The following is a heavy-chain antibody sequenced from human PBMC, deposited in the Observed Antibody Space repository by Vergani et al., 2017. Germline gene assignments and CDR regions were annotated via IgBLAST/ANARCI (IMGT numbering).Heavy chain of an antibody. Sequence: QVQLVQSGAEVKKPGASVKVSCKASGYTFTSYGISWVRQAPGQGLEWMGWISAYKGNTNYAQELKGRVTMTTDTSTSAAYMELRSLSTDDTAVSYCARGELSGYSDYWGQGTLVTVSS. CDR1: GYTFTSYG. CDR3: ARGELSGYSDY. CDR2: ISAYKGNT. J-gene: IGHJ4*02. D-gene: IGHD1-26*01. V-gene: IGHV1-18*01.